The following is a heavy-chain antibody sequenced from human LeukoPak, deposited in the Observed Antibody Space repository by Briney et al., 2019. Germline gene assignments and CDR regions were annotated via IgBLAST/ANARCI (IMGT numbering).Heavy chain of an antibody. CDR2: INTGGSPI. D-gene: IGHD2-21*01. CDR1: GFTFSRDS. Sequence: PGGSLRLSCAASGFTFSRDSMNWVRQAPGKGREWVSYINTGGSPIYYADSVRGRFTISRDNAKNSLYLQMNSLRAEDTAVYYCVRDNPRCCGVIPANIDDYWGQGTLVTVS. CDR3: VRDNPRCCGVIPANIDDY. V-gene: IGHV3-48*01. J-gene: IGHJ4*02.